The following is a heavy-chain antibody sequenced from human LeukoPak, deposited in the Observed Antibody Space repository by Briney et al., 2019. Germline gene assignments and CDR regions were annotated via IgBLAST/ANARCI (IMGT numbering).Heavy chain of an antibody. J-gene: IGHJ4*02. V-gene: IGHV4-34*01. CDR3: ARRPLRFGEDYFDD. CDR1: GGSFSAYY. D-gene: IGHD3-10*01. Sequence: PSETLSLTCAVYGGSFSAYYWSWIRQAPGKGLXXXGEINHSESTNYNPSLKSRVTISLDTSKKQFSLKLRSVTAADTAVYYCARRPLRFGEDYFDDWGQGTLVTVSS. CDR2: INHSEST.